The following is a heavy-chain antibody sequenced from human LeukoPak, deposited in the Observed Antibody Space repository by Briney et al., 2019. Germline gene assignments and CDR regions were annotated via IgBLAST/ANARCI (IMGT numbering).Heavy chain of an antibody. J-gene: IGHJ4*02. V-gene: IGHV4-34*01. Sequence: SETLSLTCAVYGGSFSGYYWSWIRQPPGKGLEWIGEINHSGSTNYNPSLKSRVTISVDTSKSQFSLKLSSVTAADTAVYYCARPGVYCSSTSCPPGFDYWGQGTLVTVSS. D-gene: IGHD2-2*01. CDR2: INHSGST. CDR1: GGSFSGYY. CDR3: ARPGVYCSSTSCPPGFDY.